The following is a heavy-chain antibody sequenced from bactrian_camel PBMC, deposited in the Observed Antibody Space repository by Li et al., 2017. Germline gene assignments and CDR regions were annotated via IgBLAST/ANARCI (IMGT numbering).Heavy chain of an antibody. CDR2: IYRGDSST. CDR1: GYPYDRHC. D-gene: IGHD2*01. V-gene: IGHV3S63*01. J-gene: IGHJ4*01. Sequence: HVQLVESGGGSMQAGGSLSLSCSVSGYPYDRHCLGWFRQAPGKAREGVARIYRGDSSTYYADSVKGRFTISQDNAKNSVYLQMDNLKPEDTAKYYCAASLQWFGCRDSATIGFWGQGTQVTVS. CDR3: AASLQWFGCRDSATIGF.